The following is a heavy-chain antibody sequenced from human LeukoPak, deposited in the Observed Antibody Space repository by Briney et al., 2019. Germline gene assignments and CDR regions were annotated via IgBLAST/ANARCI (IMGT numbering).Heavy chain of an antibody. D-gene: IGHD3-16*01. CDR1: GYTLTELS. CDR2: FDPEDGET. CDR3: ATGLRLFDYYYYGMDV. J-gene: IGHJ6*02. V-gene: IGHV1-24*01. Sequence: ASVKVSCKVSGYTLTELSVHCVRQAPGKGLEWMGGFDPEDGETIYAQKFQGRVTMTEDTSTDTAYMELSSLRSEDTAVYYCATGLRLFDYYYYGMDVWGQGTTVTVSS.